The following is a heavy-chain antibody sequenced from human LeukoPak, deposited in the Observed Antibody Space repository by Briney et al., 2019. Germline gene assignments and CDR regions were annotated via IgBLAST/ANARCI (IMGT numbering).Heavy chain of an antibody. J-gene: IGHJ3*02. D-gene: IGHD2-15*01. V-gene: IGHV3-23*01. CDR2: ISGSGGST. Sequence: GGTLRLSCAASGFTFSSYGMSWVRQAPGKGLEWVSAISGSGGSTYYADSVKGRFTISRDNSKNTLYLQMNSLRAEDTAVYYCAKSVAPYCSGGSCFDAFDIWGQGTMVTVSS. CDR3: AKSVAPYCSGGSCFDAFDI. CDR1: GFTFSSYG.